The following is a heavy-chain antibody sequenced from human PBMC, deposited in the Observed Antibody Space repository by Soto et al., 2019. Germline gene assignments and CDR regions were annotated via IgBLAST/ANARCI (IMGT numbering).Heavy chain of an antibody. CDR2: LYSSRDT. Sequence: SETLSLTCSVSGGSISSNSYSWGWIRQPPGKGLEWIGTLYSSRDTYYNPSLKSRVTISVDTSKNQFSLKLSSVTAADTAVYYCARVGSSIATRPFDYWGQGTLVTVSS. D-gene: IGHD6-6*01. CDR3: ARVGSSIATRPFDY. V-gene: IGHV4-39*07. CDR1: GGSISSNSYS. J-gene: IGHJ4*02.